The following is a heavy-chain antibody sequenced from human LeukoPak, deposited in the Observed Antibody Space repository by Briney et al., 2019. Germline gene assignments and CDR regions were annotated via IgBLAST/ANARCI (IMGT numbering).Heavy chain of an antibody. CDR2: ISADSNTI. Sequence: GSLRLSCAASGFTFSIYSMNWVRQAPGEGLEWLSYISADSNTIYYADSVKGRFTISRDNAKTSLYLQMNTLRDEDTAVYYCARDRAAPTWFFDLWGRGTLVLVSS. V-gene: IGHV3-48*02. D-gene: IGHD2-15*01. CDR3: ARDRAAPTWFFDL. CDR1: GFTFSIYS. J-gene: IGHJ2*01.